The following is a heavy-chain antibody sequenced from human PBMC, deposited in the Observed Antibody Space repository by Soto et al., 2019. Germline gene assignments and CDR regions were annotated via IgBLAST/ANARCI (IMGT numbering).Heavy chain of an antibody. D-gene: IGHD6-25*01. CDR1: GFTFSSYG. CDR3: ARAAREGYFDY. J-gene: IGHJ4*02. CDR2: IWYDGSNK. Sequence: QVQLVESGGGVVQPGRSLRLSCAASGFTFSSYGMNGVRQAPGKGLEWVAVIWYDGSNKYYADSVKGRFTISRDNSKNTLYLQMNSLRAEDTAVYYCARAAREGYFDYWGQGTLVTVSS. V-gene: IGHV3-33*01.